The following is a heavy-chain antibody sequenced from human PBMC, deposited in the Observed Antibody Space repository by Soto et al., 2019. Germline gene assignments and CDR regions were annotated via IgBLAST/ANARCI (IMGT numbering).Heavy chain of an antibody. J-gene: IGHJ4*02. CDR1: GYTFTSFG. V-gene: IGHV1-18*01. Sequence: QVQLVQSGPEVKKPGASVKVSCKTSGYTFTSFGISWVRQAPGQGLEWMGWITTDKGKTNYAQKYQGRVTMTTDTSTSTAYMELRGLRSDDTAGYFWATRSPAFDYWGQGTLVTVSS. CDR3: ATRSPAFDY. CDR2: ITTDKGKT.